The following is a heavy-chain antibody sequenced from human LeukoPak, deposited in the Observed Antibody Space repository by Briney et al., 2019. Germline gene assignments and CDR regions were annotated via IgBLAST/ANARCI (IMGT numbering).Heavy chain of an antibody. J-gene: IGHJ4*02. Sequence: SETLSLTCTVSGGSISSYYWSWIRQPPGKGLEWIGYIYYSGGTNYNPSLKSRVTISVDTSKNQFSLKLSSVTAADTAVYYCARVRANYYDRESRSFDYWGQGTLVTVSS. V-gene: IGHV4-59*01. D-gene: IGHD3-22*01. CDR1: GGSISSYY. CDR2: IYYSGGT. CDR3: ARVRANYYDRESRSFDY.